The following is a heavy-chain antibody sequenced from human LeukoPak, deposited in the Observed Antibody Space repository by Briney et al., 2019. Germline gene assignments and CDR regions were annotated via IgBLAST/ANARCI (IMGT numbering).Heavy chain of an antibody. V-gene: IGHV3-23*01. Sequence: VRSPRLSCAASGFTFNNYAMNWVRQAPGKGLEWVSAISGSGSNTYYADSVKGRFTISRDNSKNTLYLQMNTLRAEDTAVYYCAKAAVPGTKYYFDYWGQGTLVTVSS. J-gene: IGHJ4*02. CDR1: GFTFNNYA. D-gene: IGHD2-8*01. CDR3: AKAAVPGTKYYFDY. CDR2: ISGSGSNT.